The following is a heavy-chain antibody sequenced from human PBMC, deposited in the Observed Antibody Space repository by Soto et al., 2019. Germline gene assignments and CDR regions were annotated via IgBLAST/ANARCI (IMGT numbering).Heavy chain of an antibody. CDR2: ISYDGSDK. CDR3: AREPSI. V-gene: IGHV3-30-3*01. J-gene: IGHJ4*02. CDR1: GFTFSSHA. Sequence: ALRLSCAASGFTFSSHAMHWVRQAPGKGLEWVAFISYDGSDKDYADSVKGRFTISRDNSRNTLFLQMNSLRAEDTAVYYCAREPSIWGQGTLVTVSS.